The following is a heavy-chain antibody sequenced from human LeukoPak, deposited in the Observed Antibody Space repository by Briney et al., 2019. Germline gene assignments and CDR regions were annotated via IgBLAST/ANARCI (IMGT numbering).Heavy chain of an antibody. J-gene: IGHJ3*02. CDR2: INQDGSQK. CDR3: ARVIQNAFDI. D-gene: IGHD2-21*01. CDR1: GFTFSTYW. V-gene: IGHV3-7*05. Sequence: PGGSLRLSCAASGFTFSTYWMSWVRQAPGKGLEWVANINQDGSQKYYVDSVKGRFTISRDNAKNSLYLQMNSLRGEDTAVYYCARVIQNAFDIWGQGAMVTVAS.